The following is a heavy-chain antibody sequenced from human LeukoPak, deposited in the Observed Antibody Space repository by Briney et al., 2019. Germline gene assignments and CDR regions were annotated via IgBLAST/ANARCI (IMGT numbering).Heavy chain of an antibody. V-gene: IGHV3-21*01. D-gene: IGHD2-2*01. Sequence: PGGSLRLSCAASGFTLSNYDMNWVRQAPGKGLEWVSSISTNSRYIYYKDSVRGRFTISRDDAKNSLYLEMNSLRAEDTAVYYCACGECSSSTWYWRRSGFDIWGQGTMVTVSS. J-gene: IGHJ3*02. CDR2: ISTNSRYI. CDR3: ACGECSSSTWYWRRSGFDI. CDR1: GFTLSNYD.